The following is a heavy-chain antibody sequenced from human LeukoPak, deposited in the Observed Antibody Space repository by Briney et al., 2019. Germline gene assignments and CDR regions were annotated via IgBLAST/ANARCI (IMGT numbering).Heavy chain of an antibody. CDR2: INWNGGST. J-gene: IGHJ6*03. Sequence: GGSLRLSCAASGFTFSNAWMSWVRQAPGKGLEWVSGINWNGGSTGYADSVKGRFTISRDNAKNSLYLQMNSLRAEDTALYYCARVMTFTMVRGVITTLDYYYYYMDVWGKGTTVTVSS. CDR1: GFTFSNAW. CDR3: ARVMTFTMVRGVITTLDYYYYYMDV. V-gene: IGHV3-20*04. D-gene: IGHD3-10*01.